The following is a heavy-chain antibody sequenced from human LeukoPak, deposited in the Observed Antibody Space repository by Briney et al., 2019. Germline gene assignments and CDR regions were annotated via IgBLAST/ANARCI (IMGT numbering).Heavy chain of an antibody. D-gene: IGHD3-10*01. CDR3: ARGFRGANWFDP. V-gene: IGHV3-7*05. Sequence: GGSLRLSCAASGFTLSSYWMAWVRQAPGKGLEWVANIKQDGSEKYYVDSVKGRFTISRDNAENSLYLQMNSLRVEDTALYYCARGFRGANWFDPWGQGTLVTVSS. CDR2: IKQDGSEK. J-gene: IGHJ5*02. CDR1: GFTLSSYW.